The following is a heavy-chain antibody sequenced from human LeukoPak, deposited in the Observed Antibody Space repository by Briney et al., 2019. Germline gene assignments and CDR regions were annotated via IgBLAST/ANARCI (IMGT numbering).Heavy chain of an antibody. CDR2: ISYDGSNK. CDR3: ARGYSSGVFDY. J-gene: IGHJ4*02. D-gene: IGHD6-19*01. Sequence: GGSLRLSCAASGFTFSSYGIHWVRQAPGKGLEWVALISYDGSNKYYADSVKGRFTISRDNSKNTLYLQMNSLRAEDTAVYYCARGYSSGVFDYWGQGTLVTVSS. CDR1: GFTFSSYG. V-gene: IGHV3-30*03.